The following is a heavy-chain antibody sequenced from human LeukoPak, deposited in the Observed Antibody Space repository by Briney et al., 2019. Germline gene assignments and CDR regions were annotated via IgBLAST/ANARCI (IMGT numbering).Heavy chain of an antibody. CDR2: IYYSGST. CDR1: GGSISSSSHY. D-gene: IGHD6-6*01. V-gene: IGHV4-39*01. Sequence: SETLSLTCSVSGGSISSSSHYWGWSRQPPEKGLEWIGSIYYSGSTYHNPSLKSRVTISVDTSKNQFSLKLSSVTAADTAVYYCARLEYSSCVTSWGQGTLVTVSS. CDR3: ARLEYSSCVTS. J-gene: IGHJ4*02.